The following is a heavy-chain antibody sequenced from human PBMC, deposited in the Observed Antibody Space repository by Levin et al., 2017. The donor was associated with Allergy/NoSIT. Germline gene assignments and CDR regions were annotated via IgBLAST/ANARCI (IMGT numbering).Heavy chain of an antibody. Sequence: GGSLRLSCAASGFTFSNYEMNWVRQAPGKGLEWVSYISSSGTSIYYADSVKGRFTISRDNAKNSLYLQMNSLRAEDTAVYYCARYYYDSIGLDFDYWGQGTLVTVSS. V-gene: IGHV3-48*03. CDR1: GFTFSNYE. CDR3: ARYYYDSIGLDFDY. CDR2: ISSSGTSI. D-gene: IGHD3-22*01. J-gene: IGHJ4*02.